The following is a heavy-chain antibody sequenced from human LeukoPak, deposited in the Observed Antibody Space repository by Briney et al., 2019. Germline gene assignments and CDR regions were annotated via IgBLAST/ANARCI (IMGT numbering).Heavy chain of an antibody. J-gene: IGHJ5*02. CDR3: AKWVWGVVPAAIGP. V-gene: IGHV3-23*01. D-gene: IGHD2-2*02. CDR2: ISGSGGST. Sequence: GGSLRLSCAASGFTFSSYGMSWVRQAPGKGLEWVSAISGSGGSTYYADSVKGRFTISRDNSKNTLYLQMNSLRAEDTAVYYCAKWVWGVVPAAIGPWGQGTLVTVSS. CDR1: GFTFSSYG.